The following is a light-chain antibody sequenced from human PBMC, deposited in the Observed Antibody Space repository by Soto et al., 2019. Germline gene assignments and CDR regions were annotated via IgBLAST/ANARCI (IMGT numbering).Light chain of an antibody. CDR3: GTWDSSLRAVV. CDR1: SSNIGNSY. CDR2: DNN. Sequence: QSVLTQPPSMSAAPGQQVTISCSGSSSNIGNSYVSWYQQLPGTAPRLLIYDNNKRPSEIPDRFSGSKSGTAATLGITGLQTGDEADYYCGTWDSSLRAVVFGGGTQLTVL. J-gene: IGLJ2*01. V-gene: IGLV1-51*01.